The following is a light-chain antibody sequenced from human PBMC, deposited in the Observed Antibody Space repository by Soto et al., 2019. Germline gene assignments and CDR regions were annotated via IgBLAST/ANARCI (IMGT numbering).Light chain of an antibody. CDR2: EVS. J-gene: IGLJ2*01. CDR1: SSDVGGYNF. V-gene: IGLV2-14*01. CDR3: SSYSINSTYLV. Sequence: QSALTQPASVSGSPGQSITISCAGTSSDVGGYNFVSWYQQHPGKAPKLMIFEVSNRPSGVSNRFSGSKSGNTASLTISGLQAEDEALYYCSSYSINSTYLVFGGGTKLTVL.